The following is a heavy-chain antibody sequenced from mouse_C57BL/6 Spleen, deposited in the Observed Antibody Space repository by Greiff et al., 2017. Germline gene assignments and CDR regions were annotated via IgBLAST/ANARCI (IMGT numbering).Heavy chain of an antibody. J-gene: IGHJ1*03. CDR3: ARCYYYGSSPYWYFDV. CDR1: GYTFTSYT. D-gene: IGHD1-1*01. Sequence: VQLQESGAELARPGASVKMSCKASGYTFTSYTMHWVKQRPGQGLEWIGYINPSSGYTKYNQKFKDKATLTADKSSSTAYMQLSSLTSEDSAVYYCARCYYYGSSPYWYFDVWGTGTTVTVSS. CDR2: INPSSGYT. V-gene: IGHV1-4*01.